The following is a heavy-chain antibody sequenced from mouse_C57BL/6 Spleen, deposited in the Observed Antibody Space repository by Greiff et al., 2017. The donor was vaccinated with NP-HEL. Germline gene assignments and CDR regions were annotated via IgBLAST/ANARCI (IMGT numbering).Heavy chain of an antibody. J-gene: IGHJ3*01. Sequence: EVQLQESGPVLVKPGASVKMSCKASGYTFTDYYMNWVKQSHGKSLEWIGVINPYNGGTSYNQKFKGKATLTVDKSSSTAYMEHNSLTSEDSAVYYCAVTTVVEQAWFAYWGQGTLVTVSA. D-gene: IGHD1-1*01. CDR3: AVTTVVEQAWFAY. CDR2: INPYNGGT. CDR1: GYTFTDYY. V-gene: IGHV1-19*01.